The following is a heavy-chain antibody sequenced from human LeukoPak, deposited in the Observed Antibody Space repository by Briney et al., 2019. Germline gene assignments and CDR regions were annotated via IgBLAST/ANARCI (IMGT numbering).Heavy chain of an antibody. Sequence: SETLSLTCTVSGGSISSYYWSWIRQPPGKGLEWIGYIYYSGSTNYNPSLKSRVTISVDTSKNQFSLKLSSVTAADTAVYYCARVMATSGPYFDYWGQGTLVTVSS. CDR2: IYYSGST. CDR1: GGSISSYY. D-gene: IGHD5-12*01. V-gene: IGHV4-59*01. CDR3: ARVMATSGPYFDY. J-gene: IGHJ4*02.